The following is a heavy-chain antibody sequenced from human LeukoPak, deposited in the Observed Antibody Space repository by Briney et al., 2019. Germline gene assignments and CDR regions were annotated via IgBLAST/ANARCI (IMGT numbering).Heavy chain of an antibody. J-gene: IGHJ4*02. D-gene: IGHD3-9*01. V-gene: IGHV4-30-2*01. CDR2: IYHSGST. CDR3: ARGGNDILTGYYLPDY. Sequence: PSQTLSLTCAVSGGSISSGGYSWSWIRQPPGKGLEWIGYIYHSGSTYYNPSLKSRVTISVDRSKNQFSLKLSSVTAADTAVYYCARGGNDILTGYYLPDYWGQGTLVTASS. CDR1: GGSISSGGYS.